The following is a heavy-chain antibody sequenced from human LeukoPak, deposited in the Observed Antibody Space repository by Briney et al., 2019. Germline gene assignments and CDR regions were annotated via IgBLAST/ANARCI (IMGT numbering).Heavy chain of an antibody. CDR2: MNPNSGNT. CDR3: ARRGIVATAFDY. V-gene: IGHV1-8*03. J-gene: IGHJ4*02. D-gene: IGHD5-12*01. CDR1: GYTFTSYD. Sequence: ASVKVSCKASGYTFTSYDINWVRQATGQGLEWMGWMNPNSGNTGYAQKFQGRVTITRNTSISTAYMELSSLRSEDTAVYYCARRGIVATAFDYWGQGTLVTVSS.